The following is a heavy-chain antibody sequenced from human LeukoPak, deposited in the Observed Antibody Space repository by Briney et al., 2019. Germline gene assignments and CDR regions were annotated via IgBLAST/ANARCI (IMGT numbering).Heavy chain of an antibody. CDR2: ISYDGTNK. V-gene: IGHV3-30*03. CDR1: GFTFSRYG. J-gene: IGHJ4*02. Sequence: GGSLRLSCAASGFTFSRYGMHWVRQAPGKGLEWVAVISYDGTNKYYADSVRGRFTISRDNSKNTLYLQMDSLRTEDTAVYYCARVELYASGWYGSIDYWGQGTLVAVSS. CDR3: ARVELYASGWYGSIDY. D-gene: IGHD6-19*01.